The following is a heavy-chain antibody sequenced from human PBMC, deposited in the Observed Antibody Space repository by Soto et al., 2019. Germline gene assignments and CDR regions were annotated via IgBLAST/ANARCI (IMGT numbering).Heavy chain of an antibody. D-gene: IGHD1-26*01. CDR1: GFIFENFV. J-gene: IGHJ5*02. V-gene: IGHV3-23*01. CDR3: AKNQGVELVPLATVDWFDP. CDR2: ISGSGFKK. Sequence: PSGSLRLSCAASGFIFENFVMSWVRQAPGKGLEWISSISGSGFKKYYADSVKGRFTISRDNSKSTVYLELNNLSAEDTAVYHCAKNQGVELVPLATVDWFDPWGQGSVVTVSS.